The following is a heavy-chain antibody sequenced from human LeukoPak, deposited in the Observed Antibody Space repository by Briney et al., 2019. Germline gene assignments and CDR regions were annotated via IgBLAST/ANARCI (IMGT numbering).Heavy chain of an antibody. CDR1: GLSLSTSGVG. J-gene: IGHJ6*03. Sequence: SGPTLVNPTQTLTLACTFSGLSLSTSGVGVGWIRQPPGKALEWLALIYWDDDKRYSPSLKSRLTITKDTSKNQVVLTMTNMDPVDTATYYCAHSRGGSYYYYYYYMDVWGKGTTVTVSS. V-gene: IGHV2-5*02. CDR3: AHSRGGSYYYYYYYMDV. D-gene: IGHD1-26*01. CDR2: IYWDDDK.